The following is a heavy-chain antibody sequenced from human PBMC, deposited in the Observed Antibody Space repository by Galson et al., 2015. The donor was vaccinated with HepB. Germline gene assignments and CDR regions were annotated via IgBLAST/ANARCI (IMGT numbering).Heavy chain of an antibody. D-gene: IGHD3-3*01. CDR3: TRVFSLVLFWSGYYSAADY. V-gene: IGHV3-49*03. CDR1: GFTFGDYA. J-gene: IGHJ4*02. Sequence: SLRLSCAASGFTFGDYAMSWFRQAPGKGLEWVGFIRSKAYGGTTEYAASVKGRFTISRDDSKSIAYLQMNSLKTEDTAVYYCTRVFSLVLFWSGYYSAADYWGQGTLVTVSS. CDR2: IRSKAYGGTT.